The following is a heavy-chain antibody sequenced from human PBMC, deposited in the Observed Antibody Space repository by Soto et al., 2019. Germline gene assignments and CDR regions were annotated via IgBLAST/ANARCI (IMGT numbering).Heavy chain of an antibody. V-gene: IGHV4-34*01. CDR1: GGSFSGYY. Sequence: PSETLSLTCAVYGGSFSGYYWSWIRQPPGKGLEWIGEINHSGSTNYNPSLKSRVTISVDTSKNQFSLKLSSVTAADTAVYYCAVCSGGSCYSGGEDYWGQGTLVTVSS. CDR3: AVCSGGSCYSGGEDY. J-gene: IGHJ4*02. D-gene: IGHD2-15*01. CDR2: INHSGST.